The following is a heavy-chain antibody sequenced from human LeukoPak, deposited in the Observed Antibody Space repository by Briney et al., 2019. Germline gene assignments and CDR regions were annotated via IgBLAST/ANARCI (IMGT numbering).Heavy chain of an antibody. CDR2: VSGSGSTV. CDR1: GFTFSSVW. V-gene: IGHV3-48*01. J-gene: IGHJ4*02. CDR3: VRQFAS. Sequence: GGSLRLSCAASGFTFSSVWMSWVRQPPGKRLEWVAYVSGSGSTVYYADSVKGRFTVSRDNGKSSLYLQMNSLRVEDTALYYCVRQFASWGQGTLVTVSS.